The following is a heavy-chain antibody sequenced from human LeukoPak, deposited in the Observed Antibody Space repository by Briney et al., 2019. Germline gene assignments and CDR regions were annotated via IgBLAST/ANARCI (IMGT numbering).Heavy chain of an antibody. CDR1: GGSINGYF. Sequence: PSETLSLTCTVSGGSINGYFWTWIRQPPGNGLEWIGYIYYTGNTNYNPSLKSRVTISIDTSKNHFSLNVNSVTAADAAVYYCVRSKSGAYGWFDPWGPGTLVTVSS. J-gene: IGHJ5*02. CDR2: IYYTGNT. CDR3: VRSKSGAYGWFDP. D-gene: IGHD2-15*01. V-gene: IGHV4-59*01.